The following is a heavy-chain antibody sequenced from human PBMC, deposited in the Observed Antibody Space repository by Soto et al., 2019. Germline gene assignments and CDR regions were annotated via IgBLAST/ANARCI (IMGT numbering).Heavy chain of an antibody. Sequence: GGSLRLSCAASGFTFSSYSMNWVRQAPGKGLEWVSSISSSSSYIYYADSVKGRFTISRDNAKNSLYLQMNSLRAEDTAVYYCARQMYNRYTSSSGFDYWGQGTLVTVSS. CDR2: ISSSSSYI. J-gene: IGHJ4*02. V-gene: IGHV3-21*01. CDR1: GFTFSSYS. CDR3: ARQMYNRYTSSSGFDY. D-gene: IGHD6-6*01.